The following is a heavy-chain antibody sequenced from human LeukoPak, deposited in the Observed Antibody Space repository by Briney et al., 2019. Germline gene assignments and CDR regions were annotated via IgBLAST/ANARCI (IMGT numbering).Heavy chain of an antibody. Sequence: PSETLSLTCTVSGGSISSYYWSWIRQPPGKGLEWIGYIYYSGSTNYNPSLKSRVTISVDTSKNQFSLKLSSVTAADTAVYYCARDLSLVDTAISPRAFDIWGQGTMVTVSS. CDR3: ARDLSLVDTAISPRAFDI. CDR1: GGSISSYY. J-gene: IGHJ3*02. V-gene: IGHV4-59*01. D-gene: IGHD5-18*01. CDR2: IYYSGST.